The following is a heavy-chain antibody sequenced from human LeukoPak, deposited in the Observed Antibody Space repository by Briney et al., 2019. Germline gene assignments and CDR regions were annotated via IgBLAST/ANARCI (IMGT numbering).Heavy chain of an antibody. Sequence: GGSLRLSCAASGFTFSSYWMHWVRQAPGKGLVWVSRINSDGSSTSYADSVKGRFTISRDNSKNTLYLQMNSLRAEDTAVYYCARVGAMVAFDIWGQGTMVTVSS. D-gene: IGHD1-26*01. CDR1: GFTFSSYW. J-gene: IGHJ3*02. CDR3: ARVGAMVAFDI. CDR2: INSDGSST. V-gene: IGHV3-74*01.